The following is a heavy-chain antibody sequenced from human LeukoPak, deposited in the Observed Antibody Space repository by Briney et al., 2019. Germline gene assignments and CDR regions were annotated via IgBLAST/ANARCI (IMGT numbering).Heavy chain of an antibody. J-gene: IGHJ4*02. V-gene: IGHV4-4*07. D-gene: IGHD5/OR15-5a*01. CDR2: LFDARKV. CDR3: ARGFQGVYDY. Sequence: SETLSLTCSVSNGSMRSYYWTWIRQPAGKGLEWVGRLFDARKVNYNPSLGGRVTMSMDTSKNQFSLRMTSVTAADTAVYYCARGFQGVYDYWGQGALVIVSS. CDR1: NGSMRSYY.